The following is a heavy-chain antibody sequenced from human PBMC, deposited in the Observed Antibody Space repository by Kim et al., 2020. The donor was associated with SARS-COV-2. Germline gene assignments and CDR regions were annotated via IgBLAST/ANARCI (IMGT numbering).Heavy chain of an antibody. CDR3: AKDWGDYYGSGSYYNGGFDY. V-gene: IGHV3-9*01. J-gene: IGHJ4*02. CDR2: ISWNSGSI. CDR1: GFTFDDYG. D-gene: IGHD3-10*01. Sequence: GGSLRLSCAASGFTFDDYGMHWVRQAPGKGLEWVSGISWNSGSIGYADSVNGRFTISRDNAKNTLYLQMNSLRAEDTALYYCAKDWGDYYGSGSYYNGGFDYWGQGTLVTVSS.